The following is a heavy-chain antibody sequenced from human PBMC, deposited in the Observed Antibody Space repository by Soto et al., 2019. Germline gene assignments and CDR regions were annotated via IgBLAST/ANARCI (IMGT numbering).Heavy chain of an antibody. V-gene: IGHV1-18*04. CDR1: GYTFTSYG. CDR3: AMDCGDRPEYFKH. Sequence: QVPLVQSGPDLKRPGASMKVSCKASGYTFTSYGISWVRQAPGQGLEWMAWISPLKGRTQYSQKAQGRVTLSTDTSSNTAYMEMTTLRVDDTAVYYCAMDCGDRPEYFKHWGQGTLVTVS. J-gene: IGHJ1*01. CDR2: ISPLKGRT. D-gene: IGHD4-17*01.